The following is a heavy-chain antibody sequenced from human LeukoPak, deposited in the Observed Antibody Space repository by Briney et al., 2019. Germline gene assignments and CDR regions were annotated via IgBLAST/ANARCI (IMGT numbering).Heavy chain of an antibody. CDR2: ISGSGGST. CDR3: AKGQSGTYPRVHFDY. V-gene: IGHV3-23*01. D-gene: IGHD1-26*01. Sequence: PGGSLRLSCAASGFTFNCAMSWVRPAPGKGLEWVSSISGSGGSTYYSDSMKGRFTISRDNSKNMLYLQMNSLRAQNTAVYYCAKGQSGTYPRVHFDYWGQGTLVTVSS. CDR1: GFTFNCA. J-gene: IGHJ4*02.